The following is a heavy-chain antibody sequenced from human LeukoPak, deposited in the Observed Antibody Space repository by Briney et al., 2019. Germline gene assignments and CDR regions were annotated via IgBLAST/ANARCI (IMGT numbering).Heavy chain of an antibody. CDR1: GGSFSGYH. CDR3: ARGRHDITMIVVVMTSVSYYLDV. V-gene: IGHV4-34*01. D-gene: IGHD3-22*01. J-gene: IGHJ6*03. Sequence: PSETLSLTCAVYGGSFSGYHWTWIRQSPGKGLEWIGDINSRGSTYYNPSLKSRLTISVDTSKNQFSLKLRSVTAADTAVYYCARGRHDITMIVVVMTSVSYYLDVWGKGTTVTVS. CDR2: INSRGST.